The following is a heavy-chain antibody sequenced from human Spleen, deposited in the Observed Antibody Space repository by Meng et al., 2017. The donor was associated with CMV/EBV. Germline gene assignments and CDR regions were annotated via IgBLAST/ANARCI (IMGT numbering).Heavy chain of an antibody. V-gene: IGHV3-11*01. CDR1: RFTFSDNY. CDR2: ISASGTTI. J-gene: IGHJ4*02. CDR3: AKDESGGNSIGAFYY. Sequence: SRFTFSDNYMTWIRQAPGKGLEWVSYISASGTTIYYADSVKGRFTISRDNANNSLYLQMNSLRVEDTAVYYCAKDESGGNSIGAFYYWGQGTLVTVSS. D-gene: IGHD4-23*01.